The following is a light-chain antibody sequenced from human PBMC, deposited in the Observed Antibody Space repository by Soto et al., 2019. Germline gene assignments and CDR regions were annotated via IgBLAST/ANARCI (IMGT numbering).Light chain of an antibody. V-gene: IGKV3-15*01. CDR2: DAS. J-gene: IGKJ5*01. CDR1: QSLNGF. CDR3: QQYNHWPLT. Sequence: EIVMTQSPATLSVSPGERATLSCRASQSLNGFLAWYQHKPGQAHRLLMYDASTRATVVPARFSGSGSGTEFTLTISSLQSVDFAVYYCQQYNHWPLTFGQGTRLEIK.